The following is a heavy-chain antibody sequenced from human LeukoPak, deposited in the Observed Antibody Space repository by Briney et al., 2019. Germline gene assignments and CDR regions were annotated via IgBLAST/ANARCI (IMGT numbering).Heavy chain of an antibody. CDR2: IYPADSDT. V-gene: IGHV5-51*01. CDR3: ARYSVAGARYDAFDI. D-gene: IGHD6-13*01. J-gene: IGHJ3*02. Sequence: GASLKISCKGSGYSFTHFRLGWVRPMPGKGLDWMGIIYPADSDTVYSPSFQGQVTISADKSISTAYLQWSSLKASDTAMYYCARYSVAGARYDAFDIWGQGTMVTVSS. CDR1: GYSFTHFR.